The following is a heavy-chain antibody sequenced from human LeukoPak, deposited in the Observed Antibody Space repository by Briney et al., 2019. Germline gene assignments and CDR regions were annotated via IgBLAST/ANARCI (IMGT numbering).Heavy chain of an antibody. J-gene: IGHJ4*02. V-gene: IGHV3-23*01. Sequence: PGGSLRLSCAASGFTFNTYAMSWVRQAPGKGLEWVSAISTGGVNTYYADSVTGRFTISRDKSQSTLYLKMNSLRVEGTAMYYVEKHSWWSGYFYFLPFAYWGPGTLVTVSS. CDR1: GFTFNTYA. CDR3: EKHSWWSGYFYFLPFAY. D-gene: IGHD3-3*01. CDR2: ISTGGVNT.